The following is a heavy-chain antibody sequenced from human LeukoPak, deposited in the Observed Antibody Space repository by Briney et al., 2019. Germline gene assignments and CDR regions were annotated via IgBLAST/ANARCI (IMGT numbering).Heavy chain of an antibody. CDR2: IRSKANSYAT. D-gene: IGHD6-6*01. V-gene: IGHV3-73*01. J-gene: IGHJ3*02. CDR1: GFTFSSYG. Sequence: GGSLRLSCAASGFTFSSYGMHWVRQASGKGLEWVGRIRSKANSYATAYAASVKGRFTISRDDSKNTAYLQMNSLKTEDTAVYYCAKEAQQLFPDAFDMWGQGTMVTVSA. CDR3: AKEAQQLFPDAFDM.